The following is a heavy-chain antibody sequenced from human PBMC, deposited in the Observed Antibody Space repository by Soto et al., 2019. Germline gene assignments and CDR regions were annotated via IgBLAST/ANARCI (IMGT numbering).Heavy chain of an antibody. V-gene: IGHV1-8*02. CDR2: MNPNSGNT. CDR3: ARTPTPSSELVRSWANWFDP. J-gene: IGHJ5*02. Sequence: ASVKVSCKASGYTFTSYDINWVRQATGQGLEWMGWMNPNSGNTGYAQKFQGRVTMTRNTSISTAYMELSSLRSEDTAVYYCARTPTPSSELVRSWANWFDPWGQGTLVTVSS. D-gene: IGHD6-13*01. CDR1: GYTFTSYD.